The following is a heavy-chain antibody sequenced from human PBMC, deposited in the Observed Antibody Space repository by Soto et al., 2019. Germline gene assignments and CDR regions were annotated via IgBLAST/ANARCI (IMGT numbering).Heavy chain of an antibody. J-gene: IGHJ5*02. CDR1: GFTVSNNY. CDR3: TRRPGS. V-gene: IGHV3-66*01. Sequence: EVQLVESGGGLVQPGESLRLSCAASGFTVSNNYMSWVRQAPGKGLEWVSFIYSGGNTYYADSVKGRFTISRDKSKNTLNLQMNNLRVKETAVYYCTRRPGSWGQGTLVTVSS. D-gene: IGHD7-27*01. CDR2: IYSGGNT.